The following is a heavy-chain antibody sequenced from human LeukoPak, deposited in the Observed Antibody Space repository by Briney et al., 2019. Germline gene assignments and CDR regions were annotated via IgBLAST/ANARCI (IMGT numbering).Heavy chain of an antibody. CDR1: GFTFSSYA. D-gene: IGHD1-26*01. CDR2: ISYDESNK. Sequence: GGSLRLSCAASGFTFSSYAMHWVRQAPGKGLEWVAVISYDESNKYYADSVKGRFTISRDNSKNTLYLQMNSLRAEDTAVYYCARSDFSGASGSYDYWGQGTLVTVSS. CDR3: ARSDFSGASGSYDY. V-gene: IGHV3-30-3*01. J-gene: IGHJ4*02.